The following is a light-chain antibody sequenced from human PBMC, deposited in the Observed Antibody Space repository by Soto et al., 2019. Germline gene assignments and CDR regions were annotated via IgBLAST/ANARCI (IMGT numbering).Light chain of an antibody. Sequence: VLTQSPGTLSLSPGERVTLSCRASQSVNIAWYQQKPGQAPRLLIYATSNSATGIPDRFSGSGSGTDFTLTINRLEPEDLAVYYCQQYGSSPLTFGGGTRVEIK. V-gene: IGKV3-20*01. CDR3: QQYGSSPLT. J-gene: IGKJ4*01. CDR2: ATS. CDR1: QSVN.